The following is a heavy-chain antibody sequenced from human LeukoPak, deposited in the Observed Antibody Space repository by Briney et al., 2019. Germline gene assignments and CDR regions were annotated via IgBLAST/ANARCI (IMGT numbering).Heavy chain of an antibody. D-gene: IGHD2-2*01. CDR3: ARDSRLGYCSSTSCYVDY. Sequence: SVKVSCKASGGTFSSYAISWVRQAPGQGLEWMGRIIPILGIANYAQKFQGRVTITADKSTSTAYMELSNLRSEDTAVYYCARDSRLGYCSSTSCYVDYWGQGTLVTVSS. CDR2: IIPILGIA. J-gene: IGHJ4*02. V-gene: IGHV1-69*04. CDR1: GGTFSSYA.